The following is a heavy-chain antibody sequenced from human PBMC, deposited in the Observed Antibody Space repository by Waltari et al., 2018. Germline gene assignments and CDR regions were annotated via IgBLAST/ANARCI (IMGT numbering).Heavy chain of an antibody. D-gene: IGHD3-9*01. V-gene: IGHV3-23*04. CDR3: AKDPDGWLLEGDYFDY. J-gene: IGHJ4*02. CDR2: ISGSGGST. CDR1: GFTFSSYA. Sequence: EVQLVESGGGLVQPGGSLRLSCAASGFTFSSYAMSWVRPAPGKGLEWVSAISGSGGSTYYADSVKGRFTISRDNSKNTLYLQMNSLRAEDTAVYYCAKDPDGWLLEGDYFDYWGQGTLVTVSS.